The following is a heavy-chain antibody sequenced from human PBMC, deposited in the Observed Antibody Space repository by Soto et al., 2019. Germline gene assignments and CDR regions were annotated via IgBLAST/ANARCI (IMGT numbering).Heavy chain of an antibody. V-gene: IGHV5-51*01. J-gene: IGHJ4*02. D-gene: IGHD6-13*01. Sequence: GESLKISCKGSGYSFTSYWIGWVRQMPGKGLEWMGIIYPGDSDTRYSPSFQGQVTISADKSISTAYLQWSSLKASDTAIYYCARATAPSSSWFHADYGGQGTLVTVSS. CDR1: GYSFTSYW. CDR2: IYPGDSDT. CDR3: ARATAPSSSWFHADY.